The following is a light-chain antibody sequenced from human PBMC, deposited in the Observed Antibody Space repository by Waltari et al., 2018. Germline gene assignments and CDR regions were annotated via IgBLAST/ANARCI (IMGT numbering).Light chain of an antibody. CDR1: QSVTSA. J-gene: IGKJ2*02. CDR2: DTS. Sequence: EILFTQSPVTLSLSPGERATLSGRASQSVTSALAWYQQKPGQASRPLLFDTSNRATGVPARFSGSESGTDFTLTISSLEPEDFAIYYCQQRSNWPRCTFGQGTKVEMK. V-gene: IGKV3-11*01. CDR3: QQRSNWPRCT.